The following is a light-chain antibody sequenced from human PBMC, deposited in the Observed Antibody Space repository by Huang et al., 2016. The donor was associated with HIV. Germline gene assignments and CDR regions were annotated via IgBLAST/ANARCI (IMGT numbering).Light chain of an antibody. CDR2: AAS. Sequence: DIQMTQSPSSLSASVGDSVTITCRASQGIGDFLAWYQLKPGKVPELLIYAASALHSGVPSRVRGSGSGTDFTLTISSLQPEDVGTYYCQKYNSAPYTFGQGTKLEIK. CDR1: QGIGDF. J-gene: IGKJ2*01. V-gene: IGKV1-27*01. CDR3: QKYNSAPYT.